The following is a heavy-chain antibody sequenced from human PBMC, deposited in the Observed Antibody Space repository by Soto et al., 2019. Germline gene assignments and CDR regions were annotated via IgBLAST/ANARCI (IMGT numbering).Heavy chain of an antibody. CDR1: GVFISSGSYF. CDR3: AKLKVGATRDTDVDS. V-gene: IGHV4-39*02. J-gene: IGHJ4*02. CDR2: AHSSGGT. D-gene: IGHD1-26*01. Sequence: QLQESGPGLVKPSETLSLTCTVSGVFISSGSYFWGWIRQPPGKGLEWIGSAHSSGGTYYNPSLKSRLTISVDKSKNTFSLRLNSVTATDTAVYSCAKLKVGATRDTDVDSWGPGKLVTVSS.